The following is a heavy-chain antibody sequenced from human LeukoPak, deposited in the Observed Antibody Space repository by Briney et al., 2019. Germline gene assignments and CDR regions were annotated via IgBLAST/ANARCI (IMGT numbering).Heavy chain of an antibody. J-gene: IGHJ4*02. CDR3: ASFPMAPAQTYFDY. CDR2: IYYSGST. CDR1: GGSISSSSYY. D-gene: IGHD3-10*01. V-gene: IGHV4-39*01. Sequence: PSETLSLTCTVSGGSISSSSYYWGWIRQPPGKGLEWIGSIYYSGSTYYNPSLKSRVTISVDTSKNQFSLKLSSVTAADTAVYYCASFPMAPAQTYFDYWGQGTLVTVSS.